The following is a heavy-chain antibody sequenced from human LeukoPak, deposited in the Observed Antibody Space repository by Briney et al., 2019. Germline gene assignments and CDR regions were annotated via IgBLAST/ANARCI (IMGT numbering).Heavy chain of an antibody. Sequence: GGSLRLSCAASGFTFSSYGMHWVRQAPGKGLEWVAVIWGGGSNKYYADSVKGRFTISRDNSKNTLYLQMNSLRAEDTAVYYCARDRGPKTGIVGATWRPLGYWGQGTLVTVSS. CDR1: GFTFSSYG. J-gene: IGHJ4*02. CDR2: IWGGGSNK. CDR3: ARDRGPKTGIVGATWRPLGY. V-gene: IGHV3-33*01. D-gene: IGHD1-26*01.